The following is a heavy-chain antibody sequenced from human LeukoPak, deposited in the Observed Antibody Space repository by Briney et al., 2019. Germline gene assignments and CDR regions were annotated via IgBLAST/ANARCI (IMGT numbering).Heavy chain of an antibody. J-gene: IGHJ6*02. CDR1: GFTFDDYA. Sequence: GRSLRLSCAASGFTFDDYAMHWVRQPPGKGLEWVSGITGNGIYRAYADSVKGRFTISRDNAKNSLFLQMNSLKAEDTALYYCAKEDALWFGELDSRDYYYYGMDVWGQGTTVTVSS. V-gene: IGHV3-9*01. CDR2: ITGNGIYR. D-gene: IGHD3-10*01. CDR3: AKEDALWFGELDSRDYYYYGMDV.